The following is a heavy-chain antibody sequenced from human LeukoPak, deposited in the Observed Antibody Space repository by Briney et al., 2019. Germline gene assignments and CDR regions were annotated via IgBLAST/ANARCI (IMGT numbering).Heavy chain of an antibody. CDR3: VRETSTPDAFDI. CDR1: GFTFSNYG. Sequence: PGRSLRLSCAASGFTFSNYGMHWVRQAPGKGLEWVAVIWYDGSNEYYADSVKGRFTISRDNSKNTLYLQMNSLRAEDTAVYYCVRETSTPDAFDIWGQGTMVTVSS. CDR2: IWYDGSNE. V-gene: IGHV3-33*01. D-gene: IGHD5/OR15-5a*01. J-gene: IGHJ3*02.